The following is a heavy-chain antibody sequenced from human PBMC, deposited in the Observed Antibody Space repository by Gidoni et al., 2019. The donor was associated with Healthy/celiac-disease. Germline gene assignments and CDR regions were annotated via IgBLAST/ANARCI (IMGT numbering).Heavy chain of an antibody. V-gene: IGHV4-34*01. CDR1: GCYFSGYS. Sequence: QVQLQQCGAGLLKPSESLSLTCHVYGCYFSGYSWSWIRKPQGKGLEWIGEINHSGSTNYNPSLKSRVTISVDTSKNQFSLKLSSVTAADTAVYYCARLKGGWYRRDLYYYYGMDVWGQGTTVTVSS. J-gene: IGHJ6*02. CDR2: INHSGST. D-gene: IGHD6-19*01. CDR3: ARLKGGWYRRDLYYYYGMDV.